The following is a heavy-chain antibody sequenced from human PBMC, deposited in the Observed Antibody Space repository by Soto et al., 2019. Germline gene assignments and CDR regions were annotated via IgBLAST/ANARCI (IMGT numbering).Heavy chain of an antibody. Sequence: SETLSLTCTVSGGSISSYYWSWIRQPPGKGLEWIGYIYYSGSTNYNPSLKSRVTISVDTSKNQFSLKLSSVTAADTAVYYCARGSMVRGVPFCYYYYMDVWGKGTTVTVSS. D-gene: IGHD3-10*01. CDR1: GGSISSYY. CDR3: ARGSMVRGVPFCYYYYMDV. V-gene: IGHV4-59*01. CDR2: IYYSGST. J-gene: IGHJ6*03.